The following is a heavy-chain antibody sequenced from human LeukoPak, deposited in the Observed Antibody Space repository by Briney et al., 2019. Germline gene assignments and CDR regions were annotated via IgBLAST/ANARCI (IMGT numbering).Heavy chain of an antibody. Sequence: PGGSLRLSCAASGFTFSSYAMSWVRQAPGKGLEWVSGISWNSGSIGYADSVKGRFTISRDNAKNSLYLQMNSLRAEDTALYYCAKVPNGYSSSSAWGQGTLVTVSS. CDR1: GFTFSSYA. CDR3: AKVPNGYSSSSA. V-gene: IGHV3-9*01. D-gene: IGHD6-6*01. CDR2: ISWNSGSI. J-gene: IGHJ5*02.